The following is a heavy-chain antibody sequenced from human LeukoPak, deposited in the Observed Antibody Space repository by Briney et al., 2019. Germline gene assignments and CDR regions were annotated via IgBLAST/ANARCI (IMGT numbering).Heavy chain of an antibody. J-gene: IGHJ5*01. Sequence: SETLSLTCSVSGDSINTGSHYWGWIRQAPGKGLEWTGSIFYSGRTFYTPSLKRRFTWSLDTSKIQFSLQLTSVTAADTAVYYCARQVAVVEPTDPNWFDSWGRGTLVTVSS. CDR3: ARQVAVVEPTDPNWFDS. V-gene: IGHV4-39*07. CDR2: IFYSGRT. D-gene: IGHD2-21*01. CDR1: GDSINTGSHY.